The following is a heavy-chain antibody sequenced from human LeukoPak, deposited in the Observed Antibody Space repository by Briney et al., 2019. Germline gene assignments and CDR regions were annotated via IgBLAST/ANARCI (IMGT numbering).Heavy chain of an antibody. CDR3: ATTSIAVADFDY. Sequence: GASVKVSCKVSGYTLTELSMHWVRQAPGKGLEWMGSFDPEDGETIYAQKFQGRVTMTEDTSTDTAYMELSSLRSEDTAVYYCATTSIAVADFDYWGQGTLVTVSS. CDR1: GYTLTELS. V-gene: IGHV1-24*01. D-gene: IGHD6-19*01. CDR2: FDPEDGET. J-gene: IGHJ4*02.